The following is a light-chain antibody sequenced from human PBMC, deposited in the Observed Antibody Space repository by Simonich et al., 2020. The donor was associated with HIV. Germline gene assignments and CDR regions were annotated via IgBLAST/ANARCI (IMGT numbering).Light chain of an antibody. CDR3: MQALQTPYT. CDR1: QSLVHSDGNTY. Sequence: DVVMTQSPLSLPVTLGQPASISCRSSQSLVHSDGNTYLNWFQQRPGQSPRRLIYKVYKRDSGVPDRFSGSGSGTDFTLKISRVEAEDVGVYYCMQALQTPYTFGQGTKLEIK. V-gene: IGKV2-30*02. CDR2: KVY. J-gene: IGKJ2*01.